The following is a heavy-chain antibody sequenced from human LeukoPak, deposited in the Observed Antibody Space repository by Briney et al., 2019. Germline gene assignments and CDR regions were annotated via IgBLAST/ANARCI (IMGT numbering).Heavy chain of an antibody. CDR2: IKQDGTEE. V-gene: IGHV3-7*03. D-gene: IGHD2-2*01. Sequence: GGSLRLSCVASGFTFSSSWMSWVRRAPGKGLEWVANIKQDGTEEYYVDSVRGRFSISKDNAKNSLYLQMNSLRAEDTAVYYCARDPCHGALDYWGQGALVAVSS. CDR1: GFTFSSSW. CDR3: ARDPCHGALDY. J-gene: IGHJ4*02.